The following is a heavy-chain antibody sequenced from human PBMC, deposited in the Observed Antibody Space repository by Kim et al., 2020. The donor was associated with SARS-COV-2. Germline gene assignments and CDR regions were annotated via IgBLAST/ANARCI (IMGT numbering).Heavy chain of an antibody. CDR1: GGSIRSGGKF. V-gene: IGHV4-31*03. D-gene: IGHD2-2*01. CDR2: ISYSGNS. J-gene: IGHJ4*02. CDR3: ARGQPLVY. Sequence: SETLSLTFSVSGGSIRSGGKFWTWIRQHPAKGLEWIGYISYSGNSHYSPSLRSRVSISLQTSENQFSLELTSVTAADTAVYYCARGQPLVYWGQGILVTV.